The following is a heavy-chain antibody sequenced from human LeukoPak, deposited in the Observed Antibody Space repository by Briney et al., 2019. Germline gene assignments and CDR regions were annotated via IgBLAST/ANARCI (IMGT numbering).Heavy chain of an antibody. D-gene: IGHD6-13*01. V-gene: IGHV3-33*08. Sequence: PGGSLRLSCAASGFAFNNYDMTWVRQAPGKGLEWVAFIWYDGSNKYYADSVKGRFTISRDNSKNTLYLQMNSLRAEDTAVYYCARAMGDSSSWVHPPFDYWGQGTLVTVSS. CDR1: GFAFNNYD. CDR3: ARAMGDSSSWVHPPFDY. CDR2: IWYDGSNK. J-gene: IGHJ4*02.